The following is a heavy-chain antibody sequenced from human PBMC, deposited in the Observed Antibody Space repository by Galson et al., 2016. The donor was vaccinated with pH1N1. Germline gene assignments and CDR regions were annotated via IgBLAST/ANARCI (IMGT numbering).Heavy chain of an antibody. V-gene: IGHV1-18*04. CDR3: ARDPWGSSSWYDY. CDR1: GKKLSDHY. CDR2: ISAYNGNT. Sequence: SVKVSCKVSGKKLSDHYIHWVQQAPGKGLEWMGWISAYNGNTNYAQKLQGRVTMTTDTSTSTAYMELRSLRSDDTAVYYCARDPWGSSSWYDYWGQGTLATVSS. J-gene: IGHJ4*02. D-gene: IGHD6-13*01.